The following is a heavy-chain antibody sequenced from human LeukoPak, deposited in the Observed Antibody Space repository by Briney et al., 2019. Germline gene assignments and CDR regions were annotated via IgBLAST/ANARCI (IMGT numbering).Heavy chain of an antibody. Sequence: ASVKVSCKASGYTFTSYAMNWVRQAPGQGLEWMGWINTNTGNPTYAQGFTGRFVFSFDTSVSTAYLQISSLKAEDTAVYYCARVGAHSGYDQHDNYYYYYMDVWGKGTTVTVSS. CDR2: INTNTGNP. CDR3: ARVGAHSGYDQHDNYYYYYMDV. D-gene: IGHD5-12*01. V-gene: IGHV7-4-1*02. J-gene: IGHJ6*03. CDR1: GYTFTSYA.